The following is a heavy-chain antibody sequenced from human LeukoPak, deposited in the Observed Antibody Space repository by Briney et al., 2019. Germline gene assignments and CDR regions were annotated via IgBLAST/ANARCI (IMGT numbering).Heavy chain of an antibody. J-gene: IGHJ4*02. CDR3: AKSNSSLFH. Sequence: PGRSLRLSCAASGFTFSSYGMHWVRQAPGKGLEWVAVISYDGSNKYYADSMKGRFTISRDNSKNTLYLQMNSLRAEDTAVYYCAKSNSSLFHWGQGTLVTVSS. V-gene: IGHV3-30*18. CDR2: ISYDGSNK. D-gene: IGHD6-6*01. CDR1: GFTFSSYG.